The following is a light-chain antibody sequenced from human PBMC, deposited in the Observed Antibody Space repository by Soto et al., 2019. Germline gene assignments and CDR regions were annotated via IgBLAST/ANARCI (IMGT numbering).Light chain of an antibody. CDR1: QAISTY. CDR2: AAT. J-gene: IGKJ1*01. Sequence: AIRMTQSPSSLSASTGDRVTITCRASQAISTYLAWYQQKAGKAPNLLIYAATTLQSGVPSRFSGSGAGTEFTLTISSLQSEDVATYYCQQSYGNVRTFGQGTKVEIK. CDR3: QQSYGNVRT. V-gene: IGKV1-8*01.